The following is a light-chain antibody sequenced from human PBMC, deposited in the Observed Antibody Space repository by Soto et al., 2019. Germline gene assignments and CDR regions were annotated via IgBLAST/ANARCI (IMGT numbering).Light chain of an antibody. Sequence: QSALTQPRSVSGSPGRSVTISCTGTSSDVGGYNYVSWYQQHPGKAPKLMIYDVSKRPSGVPDRFSGSKSGNTASLTISGLQAEDEADYYCCSYAGSYTSDVVFGGGTKLTVL. CDR2: DVS. V-gene: IGLV2-11*01. J-gene: IGLJ2*01. CDR1: SSDVGGYNY. CDR3: CSYAGSYTSDVV.